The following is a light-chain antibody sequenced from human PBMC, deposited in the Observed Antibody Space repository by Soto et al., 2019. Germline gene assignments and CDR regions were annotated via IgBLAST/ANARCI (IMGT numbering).Light chain of an antibody. V-gene: IGKV3-20*01. CDR2: DAS. CDR1: QSVRTTD. J-gene: IGKJ1*01. Sequence: VVTQSPGTLSLSPGESATLSCRASQSVRTTDLAWYQQKPGQAPRLLIVDASSRATDIPDRFSGSGSGTEFTLTISGLEPEDFAVYYCQHYGNSLWTFGQGTRVIFK. CDR3: QHYGNSLWT.